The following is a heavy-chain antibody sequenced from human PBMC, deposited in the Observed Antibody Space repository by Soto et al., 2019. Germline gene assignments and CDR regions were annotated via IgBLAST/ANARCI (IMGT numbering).Heavy chain of an antibody. Sequence: QVQLVQSGAEVKKPGSSVKVSCKASGGTFGSYAISWVRQAPGQGLEWMGGIIPIPGTANYAQKFQGRVTIAADESTSTAYMELSSLRSEDTAVYHCARKSDSGPVPEADGVWGRGTLVTVSS. CDR3: ARKSDSGPVPEADGV. V-gene: IGHV1-69*01. CDR2: IIPIPGTA. CDR1: GGTFGSYA. D-gene: IGHD2-8*01. J-gene: IGHJ4*02.